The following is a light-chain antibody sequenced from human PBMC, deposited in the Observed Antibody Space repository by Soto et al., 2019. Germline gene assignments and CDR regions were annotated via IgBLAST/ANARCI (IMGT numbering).Light chain of an antibody. CDR3: CSYAGSYDYV. CDR2: DVN. Sequence: QSVRAPPRSVSGSPGQSVTSSCTGSSSDVGAYNYVSWYQHNTGKAPKLLIYDVNKRPSGVPDRFSGSKFGNTASLTISGLQADDEATFFCCSYAGSYDYVFGTGTKVTVL. V-gene: IGLV2-11*01. CDR1: SSDVGAYNY. J-gene: IGLJ1*01.